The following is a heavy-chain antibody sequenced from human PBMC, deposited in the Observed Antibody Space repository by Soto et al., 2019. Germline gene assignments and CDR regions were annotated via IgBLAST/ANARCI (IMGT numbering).Heavy chain of an antibody. CDR3: AKEWLGGIAARLPDY. D-gene: IGHD6-6*01. CDR1: GFTFSSYG. Sequence: QVQLVESGGGVVQPGRSLRLSCAASGFTFSSYGMHWVRQAPGKGLEWVAVISYDGSNKYYADSVKGRFTISRDNSKNTLYLQMNSLRAEDTAVYYCAKEWLGGIAARLPDYWGQGTLVTVSS. V-gene: IGHV3-30*18. J-gene: IGHJ4*02. CDR2: ISYDGSNK.